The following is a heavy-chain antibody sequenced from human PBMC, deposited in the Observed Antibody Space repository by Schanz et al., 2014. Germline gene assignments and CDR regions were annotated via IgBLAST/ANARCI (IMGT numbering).Heavy chain of an antibody. CDR2: ISAYNGNT. CDR1: GYTFTSYG. Sequence: QVQLVQSGAEVKKPGASVKVSCKASGYTFTSYGISWVRQAPGQGLEWMGWISAYNGNTKYPQKLQGRVTMTTDTSTSTACMELRSLRSDDTAVYYWSRGRRLFDRDDLGYFGSWGQGTLVTVSS. CDR3: SRGRRLFDRDDLGYFGS. J-gene: IGHJ4*02. D-gene: IGHD3-10*02. V-gene: IGHV1-18*01.